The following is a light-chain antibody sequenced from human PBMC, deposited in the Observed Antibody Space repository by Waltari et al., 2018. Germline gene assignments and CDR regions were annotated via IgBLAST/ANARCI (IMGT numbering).Light chain of an antibody. CDR3: QQYNSYPWT. CDR1: QRIATW. Sequence: DIQMTQAPSPLSPSVGYRVTLTCRASQRIATWLAWYQQKPGKAPNRLIYEASSLGSGVTSRFSGSGSGTEFTLTISSLQPDDFATYYCQQYNSYPWTFGQGTKVEIK. V-gene: IGKV1-5*03. CDR2: EAS. J-gene: IGKJ1*01.